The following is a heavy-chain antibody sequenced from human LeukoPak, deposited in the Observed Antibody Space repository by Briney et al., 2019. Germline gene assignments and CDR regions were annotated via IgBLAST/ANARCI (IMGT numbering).Heavy chain of an antibody. Sequence: PGRSLRLSCAASGFTFSSYGMHWVRQAPGKGLEWVAVISYDGSNKYYADSVKGRFTISRDNSKNTLYLQMNSLRAEDTAVYYCAKDPQWLGYTNYFDYWGQGTLVTVSS. J-gene: IGHJ4*02. D-gene: IGHD6-19*01. V-gene: IGHV3-30*18. CDR2: ISYDGSNK. CDR1: GFTFSSYG. CDR3: AKDPQWLGYTNYFDY.